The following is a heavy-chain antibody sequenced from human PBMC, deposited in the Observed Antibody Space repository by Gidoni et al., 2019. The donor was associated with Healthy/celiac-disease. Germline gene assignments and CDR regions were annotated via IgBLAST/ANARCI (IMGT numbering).Heavy chain of an antibody. Sequence: QVQLQQWGAGLLKPSETLSLTCAVYGGSFSGYYWSWIRQPPGKGLEWIGEINHSGSTNYNPSLKSRVTISVDTSKNQFSLKLSSVTAADTAVYYCARVRTMVRGEDYWGQGTLVTVSS. V-gene: IGHV4-34*01. D-gene: IGHD3-10*01. CDR3: ARVRTMVRGEDY. CDR2: INHSGST. CDR1: GGSFSGYY. J-gene: IGHJ4*02.